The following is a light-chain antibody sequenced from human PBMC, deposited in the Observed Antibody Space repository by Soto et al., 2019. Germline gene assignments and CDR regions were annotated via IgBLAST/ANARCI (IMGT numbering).Light chain of an antibody. CDR3: QQVNSYPWT. V-gene: IGKV1-13*02. CDR2: DAS. J-gene: IGKJ1*01. Sequence: AIQLTQSPSSLSASVGDRVIITCRASQGISSALAWYHQKPGKAPKLLIFDASTLKGGVPSRFSGSGSGTDFTLTISSLQPEDFATYYCQQVNSYPWTFGQGTKVEIK. CDR1: QGISSA.